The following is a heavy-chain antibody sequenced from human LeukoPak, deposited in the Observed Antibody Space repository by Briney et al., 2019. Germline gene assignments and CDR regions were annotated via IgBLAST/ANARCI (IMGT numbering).Heavy chain of an antibody. D-gene: IGHD3-10*01. CDR1: GGSISSYY. CDR3: ARHAYYGSGSYYPIYYHYYMDV. V-gene: IGHV4-59*05. Sequence: SETLSLTCTVSGGSISSYYWSWIRQPPGNGLEWIGSIYSSGSTYYNPSLKSRVTISVDTSKNQFSLKLSSVTAADTAVYYCARHAYYGSGSYYPIYYHYYMDVWGKGTTVTISS. CDR2: IYSSGST. J-gene: IGHJ6*03.